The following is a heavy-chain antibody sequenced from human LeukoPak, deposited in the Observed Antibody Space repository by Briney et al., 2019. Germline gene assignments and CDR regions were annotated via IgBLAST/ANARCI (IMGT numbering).Heavy chain of an antibody. V-gene: IGHV3-43*02. D-gene: IGHD3-22*01. CDR1: GFTLDDYA. CDR2: ITGDGGRT. CDR3: AKDRDTSGFEH. J-gene: IGHJ1*01. Sequence: PGRSLRLSCAASGFTLDDYAIHWVRQPPGKGLEWVSFITGDGGRTYYADSVKGRFAISRDNSKNSLYLQMNSLRTEDTALYYCAKDRDTSGFEHWGQGTLVTVSS.